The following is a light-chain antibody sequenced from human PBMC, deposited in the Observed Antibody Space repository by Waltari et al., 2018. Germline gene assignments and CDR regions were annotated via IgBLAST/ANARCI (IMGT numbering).Light chain of an antibody. CDR1: ALSTKY. J-gene: IGLJ2*01. CDR3: QSVDSSDTSVV. V-gene: IGLV3-25*03. CDR2: KDT. Sequence: SYELTQPPSVSVSPGQTATITCSGDALSTKYAYWYQQKPGQAPFLIIYKDTERASGIPERVAGSSSGTTVTLTIRGVQAEDEADYYCQSVDSSDTSVVFGGGTKLTVL.